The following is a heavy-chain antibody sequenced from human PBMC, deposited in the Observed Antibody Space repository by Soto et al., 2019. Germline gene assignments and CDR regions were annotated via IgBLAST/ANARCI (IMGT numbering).Heavy chain of an antibody. D-gene: IGHD3-22*01. CDR2: IIPIFGTA. CDR1: GGTFSSYA. CDR3: ARARADYYDSSGYYRGAFDI. J-gene: IGHJ3*02. V-gene: IGHV1-69*13. Sequence: SVKVSCKASGGTFSSYAISWVRQAPGQGLEWVGGIIPIFGTANYAQKFQGRVTITADESTSTAYMELSSLRSEDTAVYYCARARADYYDSSGYYRGAFDIWG.